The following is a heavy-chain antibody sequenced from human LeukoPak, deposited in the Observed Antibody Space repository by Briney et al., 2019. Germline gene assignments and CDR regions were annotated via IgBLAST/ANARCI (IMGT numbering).Heavy chain of an antibody. CDR1: GGSISSYY. Sequence: SETLSLTCTVSGGSISSYYWSWIRQPPRKGLEWIGYIYYSGSTNYNPSLKSRVTISVDTSKNQFSLKLSSVTAADTAVYYCARGDYYDSSGYYYEYWGQGTLVTVSS. V-gene: IGHV4-59*01. D-gene: IGHD3-22*01. CDR2: IYYSGST. CDR3: ARGDYYDSSGYYYEY. J-gene: IGHJ4*02.